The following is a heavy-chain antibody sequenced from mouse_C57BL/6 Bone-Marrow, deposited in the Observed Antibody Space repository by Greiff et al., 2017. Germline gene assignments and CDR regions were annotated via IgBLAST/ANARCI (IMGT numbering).Heavy chain of an antibody. Sequence: EVQLQQSGGDLVKPGGSLKLSCAASGFTFSSYGMSWVRQTPDKRLEWVATISSGGSYTYYPDSVKGRFTISRDNAKNTLYLQMSSLKSEDTAMYYCASMITTFAYWGQGTLVTVSA. J-gene: IGHJ3*01. CDR3: ASMITTFAY. V-gene: IGHV5-6*01. CDR2: ISSGGSYT. D-gene: IGHD2-4*01. CDR1: GFTFSSYG.